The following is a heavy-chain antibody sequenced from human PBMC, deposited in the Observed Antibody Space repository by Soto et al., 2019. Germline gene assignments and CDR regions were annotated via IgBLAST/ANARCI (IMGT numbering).Heavy chain of an antibody. D-gene: IGHD1-26*01. CDR3: ARDDEGGSDCDLGY. J-gene: IGHJ4*02. V-gene: IGHV3-30-3*01. CDR1: GFTLSSHA. CDR2: ILSDGSNK. Sequence: QVQLVESGGGVVQPGRSLRLSCAVSGFTLSSHAMHWVRQAPGKGLEWVALILSDGSNKYYADSVKGRFTTSRYNSKNTMYLQMNSLSVEDTAVYYCARDDEGGSDCDLGYWGQGALVTVSS.